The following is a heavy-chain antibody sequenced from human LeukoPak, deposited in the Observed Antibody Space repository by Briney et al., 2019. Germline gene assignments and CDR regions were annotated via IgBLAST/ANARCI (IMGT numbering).Heavy chain of an antibody. CDR2: IFYSGST. J-gene: IGHJ6*02. D-gene: IGHD3-3*01. V-gene: IGHV4-39*01. CDR1: GGSISSSSYY. CDR3: ARHEGDYDFWSGYNYYYYGMDV. Sequence: PSETLSLTCTVSGGSISSSSYYWGWIRQPPGKGLEWIGNIFYSGSTYYNPSLKSRVTISVDTSKNQFSLKLNSVTAADTAVYYCARHEGDYDFWSGYNYYYYGMDVWGQGTTVTVSS.